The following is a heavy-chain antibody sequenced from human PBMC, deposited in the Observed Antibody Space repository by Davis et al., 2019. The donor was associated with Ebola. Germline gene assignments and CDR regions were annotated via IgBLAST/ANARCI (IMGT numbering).Heavy chain of an antibody. J-gene: IGHJ3*02. CDR1: RYNFTTSW. CDR2: IYPRDSDT. D-gene: IGHD1-20*01. Sequence: GESLKISCKDSRYNFTTSWIAWVRQMPGKGLEWMGIIYPRDSDTRYSPSFQGQVTISADKSISTAYLQWSSLKASDTAMYYCVTLRRTITGMDDGFDIWGQGTMVTVSS. CDR3: VTLRRTITGMDDGFDI. V-gene: IGHV5-51*01.